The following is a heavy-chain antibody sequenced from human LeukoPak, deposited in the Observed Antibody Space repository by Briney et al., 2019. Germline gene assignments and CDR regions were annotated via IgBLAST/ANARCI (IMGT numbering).Heavy chain of an antibody. CDR2: IYHSGST. Sequence: SETLSLTCAVSGGSISSGGYSWSWIRQPPGKGLEWIGYIYHSGSTYYNPSLKSRVTISVDRSKNQFSLKLSSVTAADTAVYYCARGSLNTIFGVVIEETLTESYGMDVWGQGTTVTVSS. CDR3: ARGSLNTIFGVVIEETLTESYGMDV. D-gene: IGHD3-3*01. CDR1: GGSISSGGYS. J-gene: IGHJ6*02. V-gene: IGHV4-30-2*01.